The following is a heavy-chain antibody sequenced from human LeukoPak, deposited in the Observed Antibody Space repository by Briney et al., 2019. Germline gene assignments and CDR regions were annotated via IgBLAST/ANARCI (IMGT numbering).Heavy chain of an antibody. V-gene: IGHV4-4*07. D-gene: IGHD2-2*01. CDR3: ARHGGVVTPTAPSAFDI. CDR2: IYPSGST. Sequence: SETLSLTCTVSGGSISSYYWSWIRQPAGKGLEWIGRIYPSGSTNYNPSLKSRVTMSVDTSKNQFSLKLNSVTAADTAVYYCARHGGVVTPTAPSAFDIWGQGTKVTVSS. CDR1: GGSISSYY. J-gene: IGHJ3*02.